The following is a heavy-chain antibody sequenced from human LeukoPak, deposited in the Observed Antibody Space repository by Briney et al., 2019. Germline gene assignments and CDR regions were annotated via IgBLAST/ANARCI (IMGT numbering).Heavy chain of an antibody. CDR1: GVSISSSSYY. D-gene: IGHD6-13*01. J-gene: IGHJ6*02. Sequence: PSETLSLTCTVSGVSISSSSYYWGWIRQPPGKGLEWIGSIYYSGSTYYNPSLKSRVTISVDTSKNQFSLKLSSVTAADTAVYYCASLMYSSSWYPAYYYYYGMDVWGQGTTVTVSS. CDR3: ASLMYSSSWYPAYYYYYGMDV. CDR2: IYYSGST. V-gene: IGHV4-39*01.